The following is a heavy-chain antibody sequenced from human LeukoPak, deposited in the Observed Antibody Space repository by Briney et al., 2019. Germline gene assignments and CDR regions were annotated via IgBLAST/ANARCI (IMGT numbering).Heavy chain of an antibody. J-gene: IGHJ4*02. CDR1: GFTFDDYG. D-gene: IGHD2-15*01. Sequence: GGSLRLSCAASGFTFDDYGMSWVRQAPGKGLEWVSGINWNGGSTGYADSVKGRFTISRDNAKNSLYLHMNSLRAEDTAVYYCAKSGLNRFDYWGQGTLVTVSS. CDR2: INWNGGST. V-gene: IGHV3-20*04. CDR3: AKSGLNRFDY.